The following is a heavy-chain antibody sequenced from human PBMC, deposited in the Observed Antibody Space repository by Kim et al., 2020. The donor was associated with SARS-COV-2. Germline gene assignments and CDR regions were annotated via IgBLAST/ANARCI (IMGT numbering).Heavy chain of an antibody. J-gene: IGHJ3*02. V-gene: IGHV3-23*01. Sequence: GGSLRLSCVVDSGFIFSNYAMHWVRQAPGRGLEWVATINGAGYTYYGDSVKGRFTISRDKSKNTLYLQMNNLRGEDTALYHCAKTQRGDTFDIWGQGTMVTVSP. D-gene: IGHD6-25*01. CDR3: AKTQRGDTFDI. CDR2: INGAGYT. CDR1: GFIFSNYA.